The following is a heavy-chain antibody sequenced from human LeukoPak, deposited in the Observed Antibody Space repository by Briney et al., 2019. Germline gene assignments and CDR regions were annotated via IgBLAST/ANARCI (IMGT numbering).Heavy chain of an antibody. D-gene: IGHD1-26*01. Sequence: SVKVSCKASGGTFSTYAISWVRQAPGQGLEWMGGITPIFGAANYAQKSQGRVTITADESTSTVYMELSSLRSEDTAVYYCAREGVLSGSYSYWGQGPLVTVSS. CDR1: GGTFSTYA. V-gene: IGHV1-69*13. CDR3: AREGVLSGSYSY. J-gene: IGHJ4*02. CDR2: ITPIFGAA.